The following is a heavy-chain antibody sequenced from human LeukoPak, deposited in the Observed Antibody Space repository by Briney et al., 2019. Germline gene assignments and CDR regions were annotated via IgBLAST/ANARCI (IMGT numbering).Heavy chain of an antibody. CDR3: ARAGGGGFYGDYGYFDY. CDR1: ACSISSYY. CDR2: IYYSGST. J-gene: IGHJ4*02. Sequence: SETLSFTGTGYACSISSYYWIWIGQPPGKGLEWIGYIYYSGSTNYNPSLRSRVTISVDTSKNQFSLKLSSVTAADTAVYYCARAGGGGFYGDYGYFDYWGQGTLVTVSS. V-gene: IGHV4-59*01. D-gene: IGHD4-17*01.